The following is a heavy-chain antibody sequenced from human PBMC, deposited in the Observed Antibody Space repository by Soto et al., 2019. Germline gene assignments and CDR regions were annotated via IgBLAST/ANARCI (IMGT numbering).Heavy chain of an antibody. Sequence: SETLSLTCTVSGGSISSYYWSWIRQPPGKGLEWIGYIYYSGSTNYNPSLKSRVTISVDTSKNQFSLKLSSVTAADTAVYYCARGGVAAAGNNWFVPWGQGTLVTVSS. D-gene: IGHD6-13*01. CDR3: ARGGVAAAGNNWFVP. CDR2: IYYSGST. CDR1: GGSISSYY. V-gene: IGHV4-59*01. J-gene: IGHJ5*02.